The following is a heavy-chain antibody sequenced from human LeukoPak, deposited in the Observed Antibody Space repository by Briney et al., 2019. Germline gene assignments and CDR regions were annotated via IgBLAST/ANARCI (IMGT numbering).Heavy chain of an antibody. Sequence: PGGSLRLSCAASGFTFDDYAMHWVRQAPGKGLEWVSGISWNSGSIGYADSVKGRFTVSRDNAKNSLYLQMNSLRVEDTAVYYCAREVAARRLGSWVDPWGQGALVTVSS. J-gene: IGHJ5*02. CDR2: ISWNSGSI. CDR3: AREVAARRLGSWVDP. V-gene: IGHV3-9*01. D-gene: IGHD6-6*01. CDR1: GFTFDDYA.